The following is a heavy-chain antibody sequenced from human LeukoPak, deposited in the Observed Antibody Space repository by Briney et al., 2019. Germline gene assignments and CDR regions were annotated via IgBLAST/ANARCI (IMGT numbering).Heavy chain of an antibody. D-gene: IGHD5-12*01. V-gene: IGHV6-1*01. Sequence: SQTLSLTCAISGDSVSSNSAAWDWIRQSQSRGLEWLGRTYYRSKWYNDYAVSVKGRITINPDTSKNQFSLQLNSVTPEDTAVYYCAREADIVAPYGLDVWGQGTTVTVSS. CDR2: TYYRSKWYN. CDR3: AREADIVAPYGLDV. CDR1: GDSVSSNSAA. J-gene: IGHJ6*02.